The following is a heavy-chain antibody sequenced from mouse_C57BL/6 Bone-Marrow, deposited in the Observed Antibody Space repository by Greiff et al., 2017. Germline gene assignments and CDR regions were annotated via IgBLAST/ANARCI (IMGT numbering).Heavy chain of an antibody. D-gene: IGHD1-1*01. J-gene: IGHJ1*03. CDR2: IYPGSGST. V-gene: IGHV1-55*01. CDR1: GYTFTSYW. CDR3: ARCYYGSSYWYFDV. Sequence: VQLQQPGAEFVQPGASVKMSCTASGYTFTSYWITWVQQRPGQGLEWIGDIYPGSGSTNYNETLKSKAILTVDTSSSTAYRQISSLTSEDSAFDYCARCYYGSSYWYFDVWGTGTTVTVSS.